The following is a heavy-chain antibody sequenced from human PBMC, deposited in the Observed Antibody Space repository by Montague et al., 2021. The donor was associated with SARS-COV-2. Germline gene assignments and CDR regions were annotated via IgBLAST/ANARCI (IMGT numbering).Heavy chain of an antibody. D-gene: IGHD2-21*02. CDR3: ARELQYNWFDP. V-gene: IGHV4-61*01. CDR1: GDSVRTYSYY. J-gene: IGHJ5*02. CDR2: IYYRGTT. Sequence: SETLSLTCTVSGDSVRTYSYYWGWIRQPPGKGLEWIGYIYYRGTTNYNPSLESRVTMSVDTSKNQFSLNLSSVTAADTAMYYCARELQYNWFDPWGQGTLVTVSS.